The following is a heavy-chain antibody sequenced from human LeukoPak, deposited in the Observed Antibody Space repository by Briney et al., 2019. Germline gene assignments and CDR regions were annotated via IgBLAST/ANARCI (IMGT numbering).Heavy chain of an antibody. J-gene: IGHJ3*02. CDR2: IYYSGST. CDR3: AGVTMIVVGAGAFDI. D-gene: IGHD3-22*01. Sequence: SETLSLTCTVSGGSISSSSYYWGWIRQPPGKGLEWIGSIYYSGSTYYNPSLKSRVTISVDTSKNQFSLKLSSVTAADTAVCYCAGVTMIVVGAGAFDIWGQGTMVTVSS. CDR1: GGSISSSSYY. V-gene: IGHV4-39*07.